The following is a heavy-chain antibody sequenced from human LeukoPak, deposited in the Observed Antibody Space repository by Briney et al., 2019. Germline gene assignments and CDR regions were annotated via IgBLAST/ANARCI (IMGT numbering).Heavy chain of an antibody. CDR3: AKVYQLYYYDSSGAVDY. J-gene: IGHJ4*02. Sequence: GGSLRLSCAASAFTFSSYAMSCVRQPPGKGLEWLSAISSSGGSTYHAHSMKGRFTISRDTSKNTLYLQMNRLRAEDTAVYYCAKVYQLYYYDSSGAVDYWGQGTLVTVSS. CDR2: ISSSGGST. CDR1: AFTFSSYA. D-gene: IGHD3-22*01. V-gene: IGHV3-23*01.